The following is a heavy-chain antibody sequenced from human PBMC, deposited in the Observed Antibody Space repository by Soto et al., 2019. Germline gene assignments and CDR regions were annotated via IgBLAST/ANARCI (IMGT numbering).Heavy chain of an antibody. Sequence: GGSLRLSCAASGFTFSSYGMHWVRQAPGKGLEWVAVISYDGSNKYYADSVKGRFTISRDNSKNTLYLQMNSLRAEDTAVYYCAKSLSGQRFLEWLSNYYYYGMDVWGQGTTVTVSS. CDR3: AKSLSGQRFLEWLSNYYYYGMDV. CDR1: GFTFSSYG. J-gene: IGHJ6*02. CDR2: ISYDGSNK. D-gene: IGHD3-3*01. V-gene: IGHV3-30*18.